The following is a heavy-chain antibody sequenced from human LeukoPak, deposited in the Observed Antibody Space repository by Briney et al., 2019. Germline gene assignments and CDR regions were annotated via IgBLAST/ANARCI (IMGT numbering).Heavy chain of an antibody. CDR1: GGSFSGYY. Sequence: SETLSLTCAVYGGSFSGYYWSWIRQPPGKGLEWIGEINHSGSTNYNPTLKRRLTISVDTSMNQFSQKLSSVTAADTAVYYCARGLGYSSSLLPGGYWGQGNLDTVSS. V-gene: IGHV4-34*01. CDR3: ARGLGYSSSLLPGGY. D-gene: IGHD6-6*01. CDR2: INHSGST. J-gene: IGHJ4*02.